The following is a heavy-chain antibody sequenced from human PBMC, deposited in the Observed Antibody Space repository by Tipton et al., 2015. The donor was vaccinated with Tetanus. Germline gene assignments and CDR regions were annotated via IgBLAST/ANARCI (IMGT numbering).Heavy chain of an antibody. V-gene: IGHV3-21*01. CDR2: VSGSSGYI. Sequence: VQLVQSGGGLVQPGGSLRLSCAASGFTFSSYAMNWVRQAPGKGLEWVASVSGSSGYIYYADSVRGRFTISRDNSKKLLYLHMSSLRAEDTALYFCATGLEIMAYLGNYWGQGTLVTVSP. D-gene: IGHD2-8*01. CDR3: ATGLEIMAYLGNY. J-gene: IGHJ4*02. CDR1: GFTFSSYA.